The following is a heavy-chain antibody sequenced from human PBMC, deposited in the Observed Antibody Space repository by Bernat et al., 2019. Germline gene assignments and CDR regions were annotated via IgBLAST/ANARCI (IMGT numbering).Heavy chain of an antibody. V-gene: IGHV3-33*01. D-gene: IGHD5-18*01. J-gene: IGHJ5*02. CDR3: ARESSDVDTAMAPLLDSMGFDP. CDR1: GITFSSYG. CDR2: IWYDGSNK. Sequence: QVQLVESGGGVVQPGRSLRLSCAASGITFSSYGMHWVRQAPGKGLEWVAVIWYDGSNKYYADSVKGRFTISRDNSKNTLYLQMNSLRAEDTAVYYCARESSDVDTAMAPLLDSMGFDPWGQGTLVTVSS.